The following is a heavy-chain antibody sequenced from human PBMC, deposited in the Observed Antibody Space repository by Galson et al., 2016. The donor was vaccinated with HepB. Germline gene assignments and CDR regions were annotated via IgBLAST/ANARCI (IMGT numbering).Heavy chain of an antibody. CDR1: GGSISSNNYN. D-gene: IGHD2-15*01. V-gene: IGHV4-39*01. CDR3: ARRYCSGGRCYPPKLTWFDP. Sequence: SETLSLTCTVSGGSISSNNYNWGWIRQPPGKGLQWIGTMYHSGSTSYNPSLKRRVTISVDTSKNQFSLKLRSVTAADTAVYFCARRYCSGGRCYPPKLTWFDPWGQGTLVTVSS. J-gene: IGHJ5*02. CDR2: MYHSGST.